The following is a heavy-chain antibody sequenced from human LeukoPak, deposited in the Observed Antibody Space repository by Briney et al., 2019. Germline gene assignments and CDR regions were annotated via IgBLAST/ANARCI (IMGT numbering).Heavy chain of an antibody. V-gene: IGHV3-23*01. CDR3: ASLDYFDSSDYGDY. J-gene: IGHJ4*02. D-gene: IGHD3-22*01. CDR1: GFTFNNYA. Sequence: GGSLRLSCAASGFTFNNYAMSWVRQAPGKGLEWVSAISGSGGSTYYTDSVTGRFTTSRDNSKNTLYLQMNSLRAEDTALYYCASLDYFDSSDYGDYWGQGTLVTVSS. CDR2: ISGSGGST.